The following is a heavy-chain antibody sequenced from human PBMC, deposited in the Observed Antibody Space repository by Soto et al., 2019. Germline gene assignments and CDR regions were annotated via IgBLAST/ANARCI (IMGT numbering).Heavy chain of an antibody. CDR3: ARGTYYDFWSANWFDP. Sequence: QVQLVQSGAEVKKPGSSVKVSCKASGGTFSSYTITWLRQAPGQGLEWMGGIIPLFGTVNYAQNFQGRVTITADESTTTAYMELTRLRSEDTAVYFCARGTYYDFWSANWFDPWGRGTLVTVSS. CDR2: IIPLFGTV. V-gene: IGHV1-69*12. J-gene: IGHJ5*02. CDR1: GGTFSSYT. D-gene: IGHD3-3*01.